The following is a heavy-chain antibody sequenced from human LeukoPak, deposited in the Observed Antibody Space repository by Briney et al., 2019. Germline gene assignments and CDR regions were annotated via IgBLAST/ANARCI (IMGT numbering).Heavy chain of an antibody. D-gene: IGHD2-15*01. V-gene: IGHV3-23*01. Sequence: PGGSLRLSCAASGFPFSSYAMSWVRQAPGKGLEWVAAFSGSGGSTYYADSVKGRFTISRDNSRNTLYLQMNSLRAEDTAVYYCAKSIRDYCSGGSCYGFDYWGQGTLVTVSS. CDR2: FSGSGGST. J-gene: IGHJ4*02. CDR1: GFPFSSYA. CDR3: AKSIRDYCSGGSCYGFDY.